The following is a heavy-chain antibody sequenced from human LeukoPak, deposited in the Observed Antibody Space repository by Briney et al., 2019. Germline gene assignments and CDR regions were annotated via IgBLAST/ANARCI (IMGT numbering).Heavy chain of an antibody. CDR1: GGSISSGSYY. D-gene: IGHD3-3*01. Sequence: SQTLSLTCTVSGGSISSGSYYWSWIRQPAGKGLEWIGRIYTSGSTNCNPSLKSRVTISVDTSKNQFSLKLSSVTAADTAVYYCARDSVYVYDFWSGYPTNWFDPWGQGTLVTASS. CDR2: IYTSGST. CDR3: ARDSVYVYDFWSGYPTNWFDP. V-gene: IGHV4-61*02. J-gene: IGHJ5*02.